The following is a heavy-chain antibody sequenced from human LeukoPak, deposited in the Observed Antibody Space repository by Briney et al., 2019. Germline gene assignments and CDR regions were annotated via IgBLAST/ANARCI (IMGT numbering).Heavy chain of an antibody. CDR2: IYPGDSDT. D-gene: IGHD3-16*01. J-gene: IGHJ5*02. Sequence: GESLKISCKGSGYSFSSNWIAWVRQMPGKGLEWMGIIYPGDSDTRYSPSFHGQVTISADKSISTAFLQWSSLQASDTAMYYCAGLITFGGVPFDPWGQGTLVTVSS. V-gene: IGHV5-51*01. CDR1: GYSFSSNW. CDR3: AGLITFGGVPFDP.